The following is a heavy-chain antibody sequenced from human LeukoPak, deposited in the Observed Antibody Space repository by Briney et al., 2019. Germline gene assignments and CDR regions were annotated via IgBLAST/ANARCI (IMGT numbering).Heavy chain of an antibody. CDR1: GGTFSSYA. Sequence: ASVKVSCKASGGTFSSYAISWVRQAPGQGLEWMGRIIPILGIANYAQKFQGRVTITADKSTSTAYMELSSLRSEDTAVYYCARGGYYDSSGYYRTWGQGTLVTVSS. CDR3: ARGGYYDSSGYYRT. J-gene: IGHJ5*02. CDR2: IIPILGIA. V-gene: IGHV1-69*04. D-gene: IGHD3-22*01.